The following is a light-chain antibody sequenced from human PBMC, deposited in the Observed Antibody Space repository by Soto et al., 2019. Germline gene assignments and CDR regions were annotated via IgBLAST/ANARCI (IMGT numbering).Light chain of an antibody. CDR3: QQYNNPLT. CDR1: PSVSSN. CDR2: GAS. Sequence: EIVMTQSPATLSVSPGERATLSCRASPSVSSNLAWYQQKPGQAPRLLIYGASTRATDIPARFSGSGSGTEFTLTISSLQSEDVAVYYCQQYNNPLTFGGGTKVEIK. V-gene: IGKV3-15*01. J-gene: IGKJ4*01.